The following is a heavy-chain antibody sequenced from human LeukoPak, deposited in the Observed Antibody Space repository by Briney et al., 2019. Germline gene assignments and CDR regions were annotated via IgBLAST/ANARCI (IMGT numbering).Heavy chain of an antibody. CDR1: GGSFSGYY. J-gene: IGHJ5*02. Sequence: SETLPLTCAVYGGSFSGYYWSWIRQPPGKGLEWIGEINHSGSTNYNPSLKSRVTISVDTSKNQFSLKLSSVTAADTAVYYCARGGAVLRYFDWSPPFDPWGQGTLVTVSS. V-gene: IGHV4-34*01. CDR2: INHSGST. CDR3: ARGGAVLRYFDWSPPFDP. D-gene: IGHD3-9*01.